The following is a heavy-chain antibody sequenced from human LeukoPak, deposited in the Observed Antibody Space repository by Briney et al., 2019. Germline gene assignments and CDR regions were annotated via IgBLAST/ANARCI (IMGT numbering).Heavy chain of an antibody. J-gene: IGHJ5*01. CDR2: ITGGGSTT. Sequence: PGGSLRLSCAASGFTFSSYAMSWVRQAPGKGLEWVSTITGGGSTTYYADSVKGRFTISRDNPKNTLYLQMNSLRAEDTALYYCARESPVAATGGSWFDSWGQGTLVTVSS. CDR1: GFTFSSYA. CDR3: ARESPVAATGGSWFDS. V-gene: IGHV3-23*01. D-gene: IGHD6-13*01.